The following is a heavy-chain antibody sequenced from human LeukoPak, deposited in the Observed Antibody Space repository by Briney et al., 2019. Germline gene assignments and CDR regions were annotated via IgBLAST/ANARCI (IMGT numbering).Heavy chain of an antibody. V-gene: IGHV3-23*01. D-gene: IGHD6-13*01. CDR2: ISGSGDNT. Sequence: GGSLRLSCAASGFTFSSYAMSWVRQAPGKGLEWASAISGSGDNTYYAESVKGRFTISRDNSKNTVYLQMNNLRAEDTALYYRAKDSSGIAAASFNVWGQGTMVIVSS. CDR1: GFTFSSYA. J-gene: IGHJ3*01. CDR3: AKDSSGIAAASFNV.